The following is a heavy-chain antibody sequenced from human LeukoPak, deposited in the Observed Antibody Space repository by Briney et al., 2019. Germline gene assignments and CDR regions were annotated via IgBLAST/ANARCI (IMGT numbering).Heavy chain of an antibody. CDR2: INIDVSIA. CDR3: ARLALLDY. Sequence: PGGSLRLSCAASGFTFSNYWMHWVRQAPGKGLVWVSRINIDVSIATYADSVKGRFTISRDNAKNTLYLHMNSLRADDTAVYYCARLALLDYWGQGTLVTVSS. J-gene: IGHJ4*02. V-gene: IGHV3-74*01. CDR1: GFTFSNYW.